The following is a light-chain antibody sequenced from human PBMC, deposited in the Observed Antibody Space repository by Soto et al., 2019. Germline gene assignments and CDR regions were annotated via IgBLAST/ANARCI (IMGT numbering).Light chain of an antibody. CDR1: QSVSNF. CDR2: DAS. Sequence: EIVLTQSPASLSLSPGERATLSCRASQSVSNFLAWYQQKPGQAPRLLIYDASNRATGVPARFSGSGSGTDFTLTITSLEPEDFAVYYCQQRSSWLTFGGGTKVEIK. CDR3: QQRSSWLT. V-gene: IGKV3-11*01. J-gene: IGKJ4*01.